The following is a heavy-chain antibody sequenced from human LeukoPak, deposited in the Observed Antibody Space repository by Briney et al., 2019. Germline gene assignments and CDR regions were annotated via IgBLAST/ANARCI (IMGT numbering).Heavy chain of an antibody. CDR2: VYYSGST. CDR3: ARGGVVLPTAATFGY. CDR1: GGSINNYY. J-gene: IGHJ4*02. V-gene: IGHV4-59*01. D-gene: IGHD2-2*01. Sequence: SETLSLTCTVSGGSINNYYWSWLRQPLGKGLEWIGYVYYSGSTNYNPSLQSRVTILVDTSKNQFSLKMSSVTAADTAVYYCARGGVVLPTAATFGYWGQGTLVTVSS.